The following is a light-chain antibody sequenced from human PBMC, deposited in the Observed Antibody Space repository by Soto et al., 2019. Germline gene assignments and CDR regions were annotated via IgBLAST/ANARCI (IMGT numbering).Light chain of an antibody. CDR2: DAS. CDR1: QSVRRS. V-gene: IGKV3-20*01. J-gene: IGKJ1*01. CDR3: QQFGSSPRA. Sequence: DIVMTQSPGTLSVSPGERATLFCRASQSVRRSLAWYQQKPGQAPRLLIHDASSRATGIPDRFSGSGSGADFTLTISRLETEDFAVYYCQQFGSSPRAFGQGTKVDIK.